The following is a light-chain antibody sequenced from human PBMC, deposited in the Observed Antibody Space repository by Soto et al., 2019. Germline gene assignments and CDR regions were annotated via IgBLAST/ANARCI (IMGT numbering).Light chain of an antibody. CDR2: EGS. CDR1: SSDVGSSNL. V-gene: IGLV2-23*01. Sequence: SVLTQPASVSGSPGQSITISCTGTSSDVGSSNLVSWYQQYPGKAPKLIIYEGSRRPSGVSGRFSGSKSGNTASLTISGLQAEDEADYYCCSFASSSTFYVFGTGTKVTVL. CDR3: CSFASSSTFYV. J-gene: IGLJ1*01.